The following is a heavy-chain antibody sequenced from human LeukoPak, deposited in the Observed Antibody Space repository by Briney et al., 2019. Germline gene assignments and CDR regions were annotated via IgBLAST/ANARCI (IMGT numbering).Heavy chain of an antibody. V-gene: IGHV3-7*01. CDR2: IKRDGSDN. CDR1: GFTFSDYW. J-gene: IGHJ4*02. Sequence: PGGSLRLSCAASGFTFSDYWMSWVRQAPGKGLEWVADIKRDGSDNYYVGSVEGRFTISRDNAKNSLYLQMSSLRAKDTAIYYCARALYNRGWYPDYFDSWGQGTLVTVSA. CDR3: ARALYNRGWYPDYFDS. D-gene: IGHD6-19*01.